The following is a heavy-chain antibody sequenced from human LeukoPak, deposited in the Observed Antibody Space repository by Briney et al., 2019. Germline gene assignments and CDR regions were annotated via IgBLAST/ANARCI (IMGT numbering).Heavy chain of an antibody. CDR1: GFTFSDHY. CDR2: GRDKGHSYTT. D-gene: IGHD6-6*01. CDR3: ARGLRIAARPGEGDY. V-gene: IGHV3-72*01. Sequence: PGGSLRLSCAASGFTFSDHYMDGVRQAPGKGLEWVGRGRDKGHSYTTEYAASVQGRFTISRDDSKNSLFLQMNSLRAEDTAVYYCARGLRIAARPGEGDYWGQGTLVTVSS. J-gene: IGHJ4*02.